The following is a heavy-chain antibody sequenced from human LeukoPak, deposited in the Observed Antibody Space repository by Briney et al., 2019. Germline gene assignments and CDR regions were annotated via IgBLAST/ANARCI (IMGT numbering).Heavy chain of an antibody. J-gene: IGHJ4*02. CDR1: GGSISSSSYY. CDR2: IYYSGST. D-gene: IGHD6-19*01. V-gene: IGHV4-39*01. Sequence: SETLSLTCTVSGGSISSSSYYWGWIRQPPGKGLEWIGSIYYSGSTYYNPSLKSRVTISVDTSKNQFSLKLSSVTAADTAVYYCASSGWGSYYFDYWGQGTLVTVSS. CDR3: ASSGWGSYYFDY.